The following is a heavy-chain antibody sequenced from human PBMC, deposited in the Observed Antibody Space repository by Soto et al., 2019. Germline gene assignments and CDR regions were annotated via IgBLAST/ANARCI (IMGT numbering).Heavy chain of an antibody. J-gene: IGHJ4*02. CDR1: GFTFSSYG. Sequence: LRLSCAASGFTFSSYGMHWVRQAPGKGLEWVAVISYDGSNKYYADSVKGRFTISRDNSKNTLYLQMNSLRAEDTAVYYCANVLRLDYWGQGTLVTVSS. CDR2: ISYDGSNK. D-gene: IGHD2-8*01. CDR3: ANVLRLDY. V-gene: IGHV3-30*18.